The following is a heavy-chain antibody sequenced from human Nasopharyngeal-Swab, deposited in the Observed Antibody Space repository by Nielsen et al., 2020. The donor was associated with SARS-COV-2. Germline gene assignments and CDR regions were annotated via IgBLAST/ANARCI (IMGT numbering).Heavy chain of an antibody. CDR2: ISWNGGNI. J-gene: IGHJ1*01. CDR1: GFTFDEYA. CDR3: AKDAYSSSSRLLH. D-gene: IGHD6-6*01. V-gene: IGHV3-9*01. Sequence: SLKISCAASGFTFDEYAMHWVRQAPGKGLEWGSGISWNGGNIGYGDSVKGRFTISRDNTKNSLYLQMNSLRPEDTALYYCAKDAYSSSSRLLHWGRGTLVTVSS.